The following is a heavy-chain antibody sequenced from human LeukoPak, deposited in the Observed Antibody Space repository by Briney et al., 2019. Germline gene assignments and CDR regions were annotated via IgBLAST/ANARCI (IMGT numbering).Heavy chain of an antibody. CDR2: IYYSGST. D-gene: IGHD2-2*01. J-gene: IGHJ4*02. CDR1: GGSISSYY. CDR3: ARHSQYPPDRGYFDY. V-gene: IGHV4-59*01. Sequence: PSGTLSLTCTVSGGSISSYYWSWIRQPPGKGLEWIGYIYYSGSTNYNPSLKSRVTISVDTSKNQFSLKLSSVTAADTAVYYCARHSQYPPDRGYFDYWGQGTLVTVSS.